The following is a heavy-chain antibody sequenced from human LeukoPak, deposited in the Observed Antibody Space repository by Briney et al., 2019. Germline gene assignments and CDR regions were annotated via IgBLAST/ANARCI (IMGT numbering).Heavy chain of an antibody. V-gene: IGHV4-34*01. D-gene: IGHD2-15*01. CDR2: INRSGST. CDR3: ARLPRRYCSGGSCQETY. Sequence: SETLSLTCAVYGGSFSGYYWGWIRQPPGKGLEWIGEINRSGSTNYNPSRKSRVTISVDTSKNQFSLKLSSVTAADTAVYYCARLPRRYCSGGSCQETYWGQGTLVTVSS. CDR1: GGSFSGYY. J-gene: IGHJ4*02.